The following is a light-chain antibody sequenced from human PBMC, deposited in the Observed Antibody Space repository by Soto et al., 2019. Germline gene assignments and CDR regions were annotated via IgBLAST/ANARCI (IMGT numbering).Light chain of an antibody. J-gene: IGKJ4*01. CDR2: DAS. CDR1: QDISNY. CDR3: QQYDNLPGA. V-gene: IGKV1-33*01. Sequence: DIQMTQSPSFLSASVGDRVTITCQASQDISNYLNWYQQKPGKAPKLLIYDASNLETGAPSRFSGSGSGTDFTFTISSLQPEDIATYYCQQYDNLPGAFGGGTKVEIK.